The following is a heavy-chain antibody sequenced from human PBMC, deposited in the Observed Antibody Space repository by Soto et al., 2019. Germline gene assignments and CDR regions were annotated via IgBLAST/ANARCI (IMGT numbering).Heavy chain of an antibody. D-gene: IGHD5-18*01. CDR2: ISYDGSNK. CDR3: AKDKVSYGYYYFDY. Sequence: QVQLVESGGGVVQPGRSLRLSCAASGFTFSSYGMHWVRQAPGKGLEWVAVISYDGSNKYYADSEKGRFTISRDNSKNTLYLQMNSLRAEDTAVYYCAKDKVSYGYYYFDYWGQGTLVTVSS. V-gene: IGHV3-30*18. J-gene: IGHJ4*02. CDR1: GFTFSSYG.